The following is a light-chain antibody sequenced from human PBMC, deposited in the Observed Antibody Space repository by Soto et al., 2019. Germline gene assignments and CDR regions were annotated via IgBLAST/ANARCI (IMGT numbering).Light chain of an antibody. Sequence: EIVLTQSPGTLSLSPGERATLSCRASQSVSSSYLAWYQQKPGQALRLLIYGASSRATGIPDRFSGSGSGTDFTLTISRLEPEDFAVYYCQQYGSSPRVTFGQGTRLEIK. V-gene: IGKV3-20*01. CDR2: GAS. CDR1: QSVSSSY. CDR3: QQYGSSPRVT. J-gene: IGKJ5*01.